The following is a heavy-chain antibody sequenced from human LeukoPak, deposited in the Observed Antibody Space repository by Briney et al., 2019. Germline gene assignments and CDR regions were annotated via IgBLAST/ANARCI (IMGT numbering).Heavy chain of an antibody. J-gene: IGHJ4*02. V-gene: IGHV3-74*01. Sequence: GRSLRLSCAASGFTFSSYAMYWVRQAPGKGLVWVSRISSDGSSTIYADSVKGRFTISRDIAKNTLYLQMNSLRAEDTAVYYCARAQMGAPTDYWGQGTLVTVSS. CDR1: GFTFSSYA. CDR3: ARAQMGAPTDY. CDR2: ISSDGSST. D-gene: IGHD1-26*01.